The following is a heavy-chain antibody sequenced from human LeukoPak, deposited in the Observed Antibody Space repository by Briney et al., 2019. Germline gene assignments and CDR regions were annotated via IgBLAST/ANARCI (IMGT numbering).Heavy chain of an antibody. J-gene: IGHJ3*02. CDR2: IISSSTYI. CDR1: GFTFNTYS. D-gene: IGHD2-15*01. Sequence: PGGSLRLSCAASGFTFNTYSMNWVRQAPGKGLEWVSSIISSSTYIHYADSVKGRFTISRDNAKNSLYLQMNSLRGEDTAVYYCARRNAVVGDAFDIWGPGTMVTVSP. V-gene: IGHV3-21*01. CDR3: ARRNAVVGDAFDI.